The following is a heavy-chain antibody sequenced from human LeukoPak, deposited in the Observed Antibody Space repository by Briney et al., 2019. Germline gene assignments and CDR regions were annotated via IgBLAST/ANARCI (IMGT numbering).Heavy chain of an antibody. CDR2: INHSGST. J-gene: IGHJ6*02. CDR3: ARAPRRDV. CDR1: GGSFSGYY. V-gene: IGHV4-34*01. Sequence: PSETLSLACAVYGGSFSGYYWSWIRQPPGKGLEWIGEINHSGSTNYNPSLKSRVTISVDTSKNQFSLKLSSVTAADTAVYYCARAPRRDVWGQGTTVTVSS.